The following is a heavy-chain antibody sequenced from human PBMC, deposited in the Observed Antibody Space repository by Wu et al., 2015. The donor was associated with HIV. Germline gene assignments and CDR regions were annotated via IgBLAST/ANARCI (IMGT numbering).Heavy chain of an antibody. J-gene: IGHJ6*02. V-gene: IGHV1-69*12. Sequence: QVQLVQSGAEVKKPGSSVRVSCKASGGTFSTYAISWVRQAPGQGLEWMGGIIPIFGTANYAQKFQGRVTITADESTSTAYMELSSLRSEDTAVYYCARNTDSVATSLYSLGVWGQGTTVTVSS. CDR2: IIPIFGTA. D-gene: IGHD5-12*01. CDR3: ARNTDSVATSLYSLGV. CDR1: GGTFSTYA.